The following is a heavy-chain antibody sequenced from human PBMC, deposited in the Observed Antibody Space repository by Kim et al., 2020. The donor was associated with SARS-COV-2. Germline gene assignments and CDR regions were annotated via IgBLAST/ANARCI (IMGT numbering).Heavy chain of an antibody. V-gene: IGHV5-51*01. Sequence: GESLKISCKGSGYSFTSYWIGWVRQMPGKGLEWMGIIYPGDSDTRYSPSFQGQVTISADKSISTAYLQWSSLKASDTAMYYCARLKGELHQNYYYGMDVWGQGTTVTVSS. CDR2: IYPGDSDT. CDR3: ARLKGELHQNYYYGMDV. J-gene: IGHJ6*02. D-gene: IGHD1-7*01. CDR1: GYSFTSYW.